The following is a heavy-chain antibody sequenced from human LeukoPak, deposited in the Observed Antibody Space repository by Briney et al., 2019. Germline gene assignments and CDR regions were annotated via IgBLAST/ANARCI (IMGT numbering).Heavy chain of an antibody. V-gene: IGHV3-23*01. CDR3: AKETETRGYFDS. D-gene: IGHD3-10*01. J-gene: IGHJ4*02. CDR2: TSATGGNI. Sequence: PGGSLRLSCAASGFTFDNFAMNWVRRAPGKALEWVSSTSATGGNIYYAEPVEGRFTISRDNSKSTLYLEMNSLRVEDTAIYYCAKETETRGYFDSWGQGTLVTVSS. CDR1: GFTFDNFA.